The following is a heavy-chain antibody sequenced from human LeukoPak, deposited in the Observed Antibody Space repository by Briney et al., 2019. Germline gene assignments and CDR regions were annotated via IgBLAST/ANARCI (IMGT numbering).Heavy chain of an antibody. Sequence: PGGSLRLSCAASGFTFSSYEMNWVRQAPGKGLEWVAVISYDGSNKYYADSVKGRFTISRDNSKNTLYLQMNSLRAEDTAVYYCARDGDYYGSGSYFDYWGQGTLVTVSS. D-gene: IGHD3-10*01. CDR1: GFTFSSYE. CDR3: ARDGDYYGSGSYFDY. CDR2: ISYDGSNK. J-gene: IGHJ4*02. V-gene: IGHV3-30*04.